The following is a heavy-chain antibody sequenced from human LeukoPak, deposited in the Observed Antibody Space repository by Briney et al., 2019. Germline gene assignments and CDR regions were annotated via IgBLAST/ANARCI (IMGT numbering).Heavy chain of an antibody. D-gene: IGHD3-22*01. Sequence: PGGSLRLSCAASGFTFSSYWMSWVRQAPGKGLEWVANIKQGGSEKYYVDSVKGRFTISRDNAKNSLYLQMNSLRAEDTAVYYCARDSDHYYYDSSGYQDYWGQGTLVTVSS. V-gene: IGHV3-7*01. CDR3: ARDSDHYYYDSSGYQDY. CDR2: IKQGGSEK. J-gene: IGHJ4*02. CDR1: GFTFSSYW.